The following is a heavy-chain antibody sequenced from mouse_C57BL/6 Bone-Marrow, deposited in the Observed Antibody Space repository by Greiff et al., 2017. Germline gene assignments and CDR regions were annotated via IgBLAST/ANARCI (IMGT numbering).Heavy chain of an antibody. D-gene: IGHD1-1*01. Sequence: QVQLKQSGAELVKPGASVKLSCKASGYTFTEYTIHWVKQRSGQGLEWIGWFYPGSGSIKYNEKFKDKATLTADKSSSTVYMELSRLTSEDSAVYFCARLTKPLRWGVYFDYWGQGTTLTVSS. CDR2: FYPGSGSI. J-gene: IGHJ2*01. CDR3: ARLTKPLRWGVYFDY. CDR1: GYTFTEYT. V-gene: IGHV1-62-2*01.